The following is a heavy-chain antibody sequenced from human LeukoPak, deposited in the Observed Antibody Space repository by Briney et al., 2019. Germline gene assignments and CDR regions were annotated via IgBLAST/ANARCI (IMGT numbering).Heavy chain of an antibody. CDR3: ARDFAQNRGHDY. CDR2: ISSSSSYI. D-gene: IGHD1-14*01. CDR1: GFTFSSYS. V-gene: IGHV3-21*01. J-gene: IGHJ4*02. Sequence: GGSLRLSCAASGFTFSSYSMNWVRQAPGKGLEWVSSISSSSSYIYYADSVKGRFTISRDNAKNSLYLQMNSLRAEDTAVYYCARDFAQNRGHDYWGQGTLVTVSS.